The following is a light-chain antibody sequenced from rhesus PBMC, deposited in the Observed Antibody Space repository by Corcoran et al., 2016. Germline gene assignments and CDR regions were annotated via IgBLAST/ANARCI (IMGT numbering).Light chain of an antibody. CDR2: QVS. CDR3: MQSTHWPT. CDR1: QSLVHSDWTIY. Sequence: DVGMTQSPLSLPVTLGQPASISCRSSQSLVHSDWTIYLNWFQQKPGQPPTRLIYQVSNRDSGVPDSFSGSGAGTEFTLKISRVEAEDIGVYYCMQSTHWPTFGPGTKLDIK. V-gene: IGKV2S9*01. J-gene: IGKJ3*01.